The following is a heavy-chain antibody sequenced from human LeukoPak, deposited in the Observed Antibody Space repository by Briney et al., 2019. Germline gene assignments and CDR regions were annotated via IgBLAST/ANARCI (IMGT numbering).Heavy chain of an antibody. CDR1: GFTVSSNC. CDR3: ARGFATVTTHGGNYYGMDV. V-gene: IGHV3-66*01. J-gene: IGHJ6*02. CDR2: IYSGGST. Sequence: GGSLRLSCAASGFTVSSNCMSWVRQAPGKGLEWVSVIYSGGSTYYADSVKGRFTISRDNSKNTLYLQMNSLRAEDTAVYYCARGFATVTTHGGNYYGMDVWGQGTTVTVSS. D-gene: IGHD4-11*01.